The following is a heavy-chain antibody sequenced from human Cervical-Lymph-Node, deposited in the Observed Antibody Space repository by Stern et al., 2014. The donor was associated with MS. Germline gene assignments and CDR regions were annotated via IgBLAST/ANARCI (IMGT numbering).Heavy chain of an antibody. CDR1: GGDVRNGGYS. CDR2: ICFTGNS. CDR3: ARGMLGYDARGNDRHNTFDF. J-gene: IGHJ3*01. V-gene: IGHV4-30-2*01. D-gene: IGHD2-15*01. Sequence: QVQLQESGSGLVEPAQTLSLTCAASGGDVRNGGYSWAWIPRPPGKGLEWIWYICFTGNSFFNSSLNRRVNIRLDRAQKQFSLKLTSVTAADTAVYYCARGMLGYDARGNDRHNTFDFWGQGTSVTVSS.